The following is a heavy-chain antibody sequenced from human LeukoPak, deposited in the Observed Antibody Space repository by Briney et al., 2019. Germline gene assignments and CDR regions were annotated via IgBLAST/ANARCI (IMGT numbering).Heavy chain of an antibody. CDR2: ISWKSGSM. CDR3: WVRDVDY. CDR1: GFTFDDYV. Sequence: GGSLRLSCAASGFTFDDYVIHWVRQAPGKGLEWVSGISWKSGSMGYADSVKGRFTISRDNAKNSLYLQMNSLRAEDTALYYCWVRDVDYWGQGTLVTVSS. D-gene: IGHD3-10*01. J-gene: IGHJ4*02. V-gene: IGHV3-9*01.